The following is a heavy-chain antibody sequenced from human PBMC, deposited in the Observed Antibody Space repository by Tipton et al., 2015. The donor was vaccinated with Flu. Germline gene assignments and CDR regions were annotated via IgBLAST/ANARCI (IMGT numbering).Heavy chain of an antibody. Sequence: SLRLSCAASGFTFSSYEMNWVRQAPGKGLEWVSYISSSGSTIYYADSVKGRFTISRDNAKNSLYLQMNSLRAEDTAVYYCARVPNDYGFYYYYGMDVWGQGTTVTVSS. CDR1: GFTFSSYE. V-gene: IGHV3-48*03. D-gene: IGHD4-17*01. CDR2: ISSSGSTI. CDR3: ARVPNDYGFYYYYGMDV. J-gene: IGHJ6*02.